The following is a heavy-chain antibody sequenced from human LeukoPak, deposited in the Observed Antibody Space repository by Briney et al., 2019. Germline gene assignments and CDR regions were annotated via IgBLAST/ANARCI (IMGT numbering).Heavy chain of an antibody. Sequence: PSETLSLTCAVYGGSFSGYYWSWIRQPPRKGLEWIGEINHSGSTNYNPSLKSRVTISVDTSKNQFSLKLSSVTAADTAVYYCARGSSSTIPYNWFDPWGQGTLVTVSS. J-gene: IGHJ5*02. D-gene: IGHD2-2*01. CDR3: ARGSSSTIPYNWFDP. CDR1: GGSFSGYY. V-gene: IGHV4-34*01. CDR2: INHSGST.